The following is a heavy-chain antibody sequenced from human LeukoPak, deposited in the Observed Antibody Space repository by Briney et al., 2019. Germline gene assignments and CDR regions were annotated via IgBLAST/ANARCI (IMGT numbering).Heavy chain of an antibody. CDR3: VRGDTRDY. CDR2: IDGGGYSK. J-gene: IGHJ4*02. Sequence: GGSLRLSCVGSGFIFRDSTMNWVRQAPGKGLEWVSSIDGGGYSKFYAVSVRGRFSIFRDNAKNSVYLQMNSLRAEDTALYSCVRGDTRDYWGQGTLVTVSS. CDR1: GFIFRDST. V-gene: IGHV3-21*01.